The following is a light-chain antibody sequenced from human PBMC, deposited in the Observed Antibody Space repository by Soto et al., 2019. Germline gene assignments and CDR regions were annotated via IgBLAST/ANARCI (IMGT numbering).Light chain of an antibody. CDR1: QAIRND. CDR3: LQHNVFPRA. V-gene: IGKV1-17*01. Sequence: DIQMTQSPSSLSASVGDRVTITCRASQAIRNDLAWYQQKPGRAPKRLIYGSSTLQSGVPLRFSGSGSGTEFTLTIISLQTEDFATYYCLQHNVFPRAFGQGTKVEIK. CDR2: GSS. J-gene: IGKJ1*01.